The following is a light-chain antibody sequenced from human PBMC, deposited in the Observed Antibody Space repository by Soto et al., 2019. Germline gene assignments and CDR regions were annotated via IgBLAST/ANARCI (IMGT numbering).Light chain of an antibody. CDR2: GNS. V-gene: IGLV1-40*01. J-gene: IGLJ2*01. Sequence: QSALTQPPSVSGAPGQRVTISCAGSSSNIGAGYDVHWYQQLPGTAPKLLIYGNSNRPSGVPDRFSGSKSGTSASLAITGLQAADEADYYCQSYDSSLSALVFGGGTKLTVL. CDR1: SSNIGAGYD. CDR3: QSYDSSLSALV.